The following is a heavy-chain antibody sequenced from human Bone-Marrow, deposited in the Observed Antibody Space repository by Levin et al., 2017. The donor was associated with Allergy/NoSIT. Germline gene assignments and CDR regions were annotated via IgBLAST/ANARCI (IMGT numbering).Heavy chain of an antibody. CDR2: ISAYNGNT. Sequence: ASVKVSCKASGYTFTSYGISWVRQAPGQGLEWMGWISAYNGNTNYAQKLQGRVTMTTDTSTSTAYMELRSLRSDDTAVYYCARGAAYCGGDCRSNYYYGMDVWGQGTTVTVSS. V-gene: IGHV1-18*01. J-gene: IGHJ6*02. CDR3: ARGAAYCGGDCRSNYYYGMDV. D-gene: IGHD2-21*02. CDR1: GYTFTSYG.